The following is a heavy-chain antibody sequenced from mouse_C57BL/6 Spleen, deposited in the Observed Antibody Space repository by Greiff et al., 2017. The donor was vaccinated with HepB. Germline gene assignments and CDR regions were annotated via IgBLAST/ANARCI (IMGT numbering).Heavy chain of an antibody. CDR1: GFTFSDYG. Sequence: EVNVVESGGGLVKPGGSLKLSCAASGFTFSDYGMHWVRQAPEKGLEWVAYISSGSSTIYYADTVKGRFTISRDNAKNTLFLQMTSLRSEDTAMYYCARHKGAYWGQGTLVTVSA. D-gene: IGHD1-3*01. J-gene: IGHJ3*01. CDR3: ARHKGAY. CDR2: ISSGSSTI. V-gene: IGHV5-17*01.